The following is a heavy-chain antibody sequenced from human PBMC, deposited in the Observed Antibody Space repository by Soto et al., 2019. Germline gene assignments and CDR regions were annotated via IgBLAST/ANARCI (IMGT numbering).Heavy chain of an antibody. V-gene: IGHV3-21*01. D-gene: IGHD2-15*01. J-gene: IGHJ6*02. CDR2: ISSSGYI. CDR1: GFTFSSYS. CDR3: ARDCSGGSCYPGMDV. Sequence: GGSLRLSCAASGFTFSSYSMNWVRQAPGKGLEWLSSISSSGYIFSTDSVRGRFTISRDNAKNSVYLQINSLRAEDTAVYFCARDCSGGSCYPGMDVWGQGTTVTVSS.